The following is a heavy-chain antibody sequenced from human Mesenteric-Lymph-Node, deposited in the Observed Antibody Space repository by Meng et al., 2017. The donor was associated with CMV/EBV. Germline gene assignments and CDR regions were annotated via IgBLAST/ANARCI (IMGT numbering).Heavy chain of an antibody. CDR1: GGSLSGGSYY. Sequence: SETLSLTCTVSGGSLSGGSYYWSWLRQHPGKGLEWIGYIYYSGSTDYNPSLKSRVTISLDTSKNQFSLKLSSVTAADTAVYYCAREWASGRHYYGMDVWGQGTAVTVSS. V-gene: IGHV4-31*03. CDR3: AREWASGRHYYGMDV. J-gene: IGHJ6*02. CDR2: IYYSGST. D-gene: IGHD1-26*01.